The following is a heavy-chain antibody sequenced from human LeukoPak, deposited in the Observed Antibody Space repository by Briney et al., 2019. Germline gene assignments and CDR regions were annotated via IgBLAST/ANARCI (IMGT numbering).Heavy chain of an antibody. CDR3: ARLLGPLDYVWGSSRSK. J-gene: IGHJ4*02. D-gene: IGHD3-16*02. CDR1: GVSISYATYQ. CDR2: ISKSGIT. V-gene: IGHV4-61*02. Sequence: SETLSLTCTVSGVSISYATYQWTWIRQSAGKGLEWIGLISKSGITNYNPSHKSRVTISIDTTKNQFSLKLTSVTAADTAVYYCARLLGPLDYVWGSSRSKWGQGTLVTVSS.